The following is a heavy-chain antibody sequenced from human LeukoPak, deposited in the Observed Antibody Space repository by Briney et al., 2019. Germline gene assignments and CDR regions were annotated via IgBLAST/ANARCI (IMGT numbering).Heavy chain of an antibody. J-gene: IGHJ4*02. V-gene: IGHV5-10-1*01. CDR2: IDPSDSYT. D-gene: IGHD1-1*01. CDR1: GYSFTSYW. Sequence: GESLKISCKGSGYSFTSYWISWVRQMPGKGLEWMGRIDPSDSYTNYSPSFQGHVTISADKSISTAYLQWSSLKASDTAMYYCARRTTETEFFDYWGQGNLVTVSS. CDR3: ARRTTETEFFDY.